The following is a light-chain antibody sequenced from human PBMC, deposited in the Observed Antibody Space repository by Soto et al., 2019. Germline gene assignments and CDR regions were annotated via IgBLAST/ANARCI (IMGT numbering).Light chain of an antibody. V-gene: IGLV2-14*01. Sequence: QSALTQPASVSGSPGQSITISCTGSSSDVGGYIFVSWYQQHPGKAPKLIIFEVTSRPSGVSNRFSGSKSGNTASLTISGLQAEDEADYYCSSYTSSASLVFGTGTKVTVL. J-gene: IGLJ1*01. CDR1: SSDVGGYIF. CDR3: SSYTSSASLV. CDR2: EVT.